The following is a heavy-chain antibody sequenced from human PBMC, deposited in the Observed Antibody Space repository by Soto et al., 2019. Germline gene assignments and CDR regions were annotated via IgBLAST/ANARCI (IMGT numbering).Heavy chain of an antibody. J-gene: IGHJ6*02. V-gene: IGHV1-69*06. CDR2: LIPIYDEP. Sequence: QVQLVQSGAEVKNPGSSVRVSCKTSGFTFNVYGIHWVRQAPGQGLEWMGGLIPIYDEPNYAQKFQGRVTITADKSTATVYLDRNSLRSEDTAVYFCARVRDPHLDHYGLDVWGQGTTVTVSS. CDR1: GFTFNVYG. CDR3: ARVRDPHLDHYGLDV.